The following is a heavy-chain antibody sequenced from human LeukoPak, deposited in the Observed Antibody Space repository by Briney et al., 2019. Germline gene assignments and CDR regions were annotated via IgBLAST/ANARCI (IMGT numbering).Heavy chain of an antibody. CDR1: GGSISGRST. CDR2: IHNDGRP. Sequence: SETLSLTCTVSGGSISGRSTWGSGHQPREKLPGWIGNIHNDGRPASNPSLKSRVTLSLDTSTNQFPLKVNSVTAADTAFYFCARVLTAAGLDFWGQGVLVSVSS. D-gene: IGHD6-25*01. V-gene: IGHV4-39*06. J-gene: IGHJ4*02. CDR3: ARVLTAAGLDF.